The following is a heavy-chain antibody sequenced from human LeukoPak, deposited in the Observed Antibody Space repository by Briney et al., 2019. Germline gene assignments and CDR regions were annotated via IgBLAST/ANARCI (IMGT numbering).Heavy chain of an antibody. V-gene: IGHV1-18*01. D-gene: IGHD3-10*01. CDR3: ARVRITMVRGVLPFDY. CDR1: GYTFTSYG. J-gene: IGHJ4*02. Sequence: ASVKVSCKASGYTFTSYGISWVRQAPGQGLEWMGWISAYNGNTNYAQKLQGRVTMTTDTSTSTAYMELRSLRSDDTAVYYCARVRITMVRGVLPFDYWGRGTLVTVSS. CDR2: ISAYNGNT.